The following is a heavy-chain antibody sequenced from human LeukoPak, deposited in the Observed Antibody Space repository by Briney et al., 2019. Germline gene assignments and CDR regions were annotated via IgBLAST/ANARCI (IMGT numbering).Heavy chain of an antibody. CDR2: ISGSGGST. D-gene: IGHD3-10*01. CDR3: ARSGSGSYFLDY. CDR1: GFTFSSYT. J-gene: IGHJ4*02. V-gene: IGHV3-23*01. Sequence: GGSLRLSCAASGFTFSSYTMSWVRQAPGRGLEWVSAISGSGGSTYYADSVKSRFTISRDNFKHTLYLQMNSLRAEDTAVYYRARSGSGSYFLDYWGQGTLVTVSS.